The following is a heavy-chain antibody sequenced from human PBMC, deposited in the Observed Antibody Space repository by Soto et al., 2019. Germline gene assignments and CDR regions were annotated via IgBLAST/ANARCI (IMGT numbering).Heavy chain of an antibody. J-gene: IGHJ5*01. D-gene: IGHD3-22*01. CDR1: GGSMSSSYY. CDR2: IYYTGTT. V-gene: IGHV4-59*08. Sequence: SETLSLTCTVSGGSMSSSYYWTWIRQSPGKGLEWIGYIYYTGTTTYNPSIKSRVTISVDSSKNQFSLNLTSVSAADTAVYYCARLGGFYQSLDSWGQGTLVTVSS. CDR3: ARLGGFYQSLDS.